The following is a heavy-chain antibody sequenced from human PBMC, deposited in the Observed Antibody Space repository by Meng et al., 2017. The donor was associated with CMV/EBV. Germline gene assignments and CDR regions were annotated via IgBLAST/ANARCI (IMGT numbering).Heavy chain of an antibody. V-gene: IGHV4-39*07. CDR3: ARDVTIFGTRRGMDV. CDR2: IYYSGST. Sequence: SETLSLTCTVSGGSISSSSYYWGWIRPPPGKGLEWIGSIYYSGSTYYNPSLKSRVTISVDTSKNQFSLKLSSVTAADTAGYYCARDVTIFGTRRGMDVWGQGTTVTVSS. J-gene: IGHJ6*02. CDR1: GGSISSSSYY. D-gene: IGHD3-3*01.